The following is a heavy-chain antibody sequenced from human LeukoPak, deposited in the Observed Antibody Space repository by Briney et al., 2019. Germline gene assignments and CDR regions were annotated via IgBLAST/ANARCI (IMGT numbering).Heavy chain of an antibody. Sequence: SGTLSLTCIVSGYSISSGYYWCWIRQPPGKGLEWIGSIYQSGSTYYNPSLKSRLTISVDTSKNQFSLKLSSVTAADTAVYYCARDLREGFDYWGQRTLVSVSS. CDR3: ARDLREGFDY. CDR1: GYSISSGYY. V-gene: IGHV4-38-2*02. CDR2: IYQSGST. J-gene: IGHJ4*02.